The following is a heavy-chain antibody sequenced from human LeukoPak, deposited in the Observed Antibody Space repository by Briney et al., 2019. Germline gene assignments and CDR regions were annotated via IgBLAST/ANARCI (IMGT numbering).Heavy chain of an antibody. CDR3: ASTAPLYGDYAPYYFDY. J-gene: IGHJ4*02. V-gene: IGHV4-31*03. CDR1: GGSISSGGYY. Sequence: SETLSLTCTVSGGSISSGGYYWSRIRQHPGKGLEWIGYIYYSGSTYYNPSLKSRVTISVDTSKNQFSLKLSSVTAADTAVYYCASTAPLYGDYAPYYFDYWGQGTLVTVSS. CDR2: IYYSGST. D-gene: IGHD4-17*01.